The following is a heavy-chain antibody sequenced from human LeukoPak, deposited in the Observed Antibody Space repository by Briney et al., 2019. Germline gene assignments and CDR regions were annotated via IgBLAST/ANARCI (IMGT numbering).Heavy chain of an antibody. CDR2: ISGSGGST. J-gene: IGHJ4*02. CDR1: GFTFSNYG. CDR3: AKTGEDIVVVPAALLDY. D-gene: IGHD2-2*01. V-gene: IGHV3-23*01. Sequence: PGGSLRLSCAASGFTFSNYGMSWVRQAPGKGLEWVSAISGSGGSTYYADSVKGRFTISRDNSKNTLYLQMNSLRAEDTAVYYCAKTGEDIVVVPAALLDYWGQGTLVTVSS.